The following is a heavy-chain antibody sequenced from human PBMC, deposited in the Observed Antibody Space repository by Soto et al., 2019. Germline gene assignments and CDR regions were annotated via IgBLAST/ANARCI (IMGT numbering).Heavy chain of an antibody. CDR1: GFTVSNNF. J-gene: IGHJ6*02. CDR3: SGNLDV. Sequence: VQLVESGGGLVQTGGSLRLSCAASGFTVSNNFMSWVRQAPGKGLEWVSVIYSGGGTYYADAVKGRFTISRDNSKNTLYYQGNSLRVEDTAVYYGSGNLDVWGQGTTVTVSS. D-gene: IGHD1-1*01. CDR2: IYSGGGT. V-gene: IGHV3-66*01.